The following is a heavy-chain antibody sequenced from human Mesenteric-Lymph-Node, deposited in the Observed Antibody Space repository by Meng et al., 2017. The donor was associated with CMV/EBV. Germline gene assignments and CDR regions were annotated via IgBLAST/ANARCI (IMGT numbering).Heavy chain of an antibody. Sequence: GGSLRLSCTTSGFTVSSNYMSWVRQAPGKGLEWVSLIYASGATYYADSVKGRFIISRDSSKNTLYLQMNDLRVDDTAVYYCARVGGDLDTSSWYPFDYWGLGTSVNVSS. V-gene: IGHV3-53*01. CDR2: IYASGAT. D-gene: IGHD6-13*01. CDR1: GFTVSSNY. CDR3: ARVGGDLDTSSWYPFDY. J-gene: IGHJ4*02.